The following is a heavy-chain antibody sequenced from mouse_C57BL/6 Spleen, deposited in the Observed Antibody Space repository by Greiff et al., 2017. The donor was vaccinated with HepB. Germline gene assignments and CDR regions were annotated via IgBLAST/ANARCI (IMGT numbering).Heavy chain of an antibody. CDR2: ISYDGSN. Sequence: EVKVEESGPGLVKPSQSLSLTCSVTGYSITSGYYWNWIRQFPGNKLEWMGYISYDGSNNYNPSLKNRISITRDTSKNQFFLKLNSVTTEDTATYYCARPYYSNYGGFAYWGQGTLVTVSA. CDR1: GYSITSGYY. D-gene: IGHD2-5*01. V-gene: IGHV3-6*01. J-gene: IGHJ3*01. CDR3: ARPYYSNYGGFAY.